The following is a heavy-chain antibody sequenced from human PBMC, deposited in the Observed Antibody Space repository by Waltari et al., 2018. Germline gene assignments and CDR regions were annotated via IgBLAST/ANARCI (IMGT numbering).Heavy chain of an antibody. Sequence: GWIGYIYYSGSTNYNPSLKSRVTISVDTSKNQFSLKLSSVTAADTAVYYCARSADDFWSGYYKTYYYYGMDVWGQGTTVTVSS. V-gene: IGHV4-59*01. CDR3: ARSADDFWSGYYKTYYYYGMDV. CDR2: IYYSGST. D-gene: IGHD3-3*01. J-gene: IGHJ6*02.